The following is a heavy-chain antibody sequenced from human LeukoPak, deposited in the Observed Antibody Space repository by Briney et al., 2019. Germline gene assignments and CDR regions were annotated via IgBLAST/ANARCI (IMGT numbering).Heavy chain of an antibody. CDR1: GYTFSSYA. J-gene: IGHJ4*02. Sequence: GGSLRLSCAASGYTFSSYAMSWVRHAPGEGLEWVSGISGTGGSTDYADSVKGRFTISRDNSKNTLYLQMNSLRAEDTDVYYCAKETGYSGYDYGDYWGQGTLVTVSS. CDR3: AKETGYSGYDYGDY. D-gene: IGHD5-12*01. CDR2: ISGTGGST. V-gene: IGHV3-23*01.